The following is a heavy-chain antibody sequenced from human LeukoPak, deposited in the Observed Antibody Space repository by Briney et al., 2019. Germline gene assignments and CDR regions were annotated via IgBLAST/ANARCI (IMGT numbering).Heavy chain of an antibody. CDR2: ISAYNGNT. Sequence: ASVKVSCKASGYTSTSYGISWVRQAPGQGLEWMGWISAYNGNTNYAQKLQGRVTMTTDTSTSTAYMELRSLRSDDTAVYYCAIMGGGCGTSCYRAGAFDIWGQGTMVTVSS. CDR1: GYTSTSYG. J-gene: IGHJ3*02. V-gene: IGHV1-18*01. D-gene: IGHD2-2*02. CDR3: AIMGGGCGTSCYRAGAFDI.